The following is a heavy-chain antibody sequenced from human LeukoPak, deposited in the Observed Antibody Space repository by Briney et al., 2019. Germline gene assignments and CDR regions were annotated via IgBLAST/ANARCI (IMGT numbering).Heavy chain of an antibody. CDR2: INHSGST. Sequence: SETLSLTCAVYGGSFSGYYWSWIRQPPGKGLEWIGEINHSGSTNYNPSLKSRVTISVDTSKNQFSLKLSSVTAADTAVYYCASPYGDYNGAFDIWGQGTMVTVSP. V-gene: IGHV4-34*01. J-gene: IGHJ3*02. CDR1: GGSFSGYY. D-gene: IGHD4-17*01. CDR3: ASPYGDYNGAFDI.